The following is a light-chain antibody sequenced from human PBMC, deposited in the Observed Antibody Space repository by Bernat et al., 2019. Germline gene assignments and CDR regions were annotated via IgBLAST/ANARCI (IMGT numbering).Light chain of an antibody. CDR1: QSVTSNY. V-gene: IGKV3-20*01. J-gene: IGKJ3*01. CDR2: GAS. CDR3: QQYGGVPFT. Sequence: EVVLTQSPGTLSSSPGERATLSCRASQSVTSNYLAWYQQKPGQAPRLLIYGASSRATGIPDRFSGSGSGTDFTILISRLEPEDFAVYFCQQYGGVPFTFGPGTKVDIK.